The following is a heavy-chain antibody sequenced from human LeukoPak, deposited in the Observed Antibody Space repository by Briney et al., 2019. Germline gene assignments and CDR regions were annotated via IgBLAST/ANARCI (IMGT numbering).Heavy chain of an antibody. J-gene: IGHJ5*02. D-gene: IGHD3-16*01. Sequence: GGSLKISCKTSGYNFTTYWIGWVRQKPGKGLEWLGIIYPDDSDTRYSPSFQGQVTISADKSISTAYLQWSSLKASDTAMYYCARWGQWFDPWGQGTLVTVSS. CDR2: IYPDDSDT. CDR3: ARWGQWFDP. V-gene: IGHV5-51*01. CDR1: GYNFTTYW.